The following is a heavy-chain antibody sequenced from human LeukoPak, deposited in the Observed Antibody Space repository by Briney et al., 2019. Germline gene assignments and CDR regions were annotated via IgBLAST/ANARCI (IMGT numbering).Heavy chain of an antibody. CDR3: ARDLPLHISSPSILGDI. V-gene: IGHV3-9*01. J-gene: IGHJ3*02. CDR2: ISWNSGSI. CDR1: GFTFDDYA. D-gene: IGHD3-3*02. Sequence: PGRSLRLSCAASGFTFDDYAMHWVRQAPGKGLEWVSGISWNSGSIGYADSVKGRFTIARDNAKKSLYLQMNSLRAEDTAVYYCARDLPLHISSPSILGDIWGQGTMVTVSS.